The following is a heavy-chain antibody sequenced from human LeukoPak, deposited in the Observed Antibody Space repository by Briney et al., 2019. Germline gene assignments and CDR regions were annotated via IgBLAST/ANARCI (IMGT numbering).Heavy chain of an antibody. CDR3: AKIPSMNGYYMDV. CDR1: GFTFSSYA. Sequence: GGSLTLSCAASGFTFSSYAMSWVRQAPGKGLEWVSAISGSGGSTYYADSVKGRFTISRDNSKNTLYLQMNSLRAEDTAVYYCAKIPSMNGYYMDVWGKGTTVTVSS. V-gene: IGHV3-23*01. D-gene: IGHD1-1*01. CDR2: ISGSGGST. J-gene: IGHJ6*03.